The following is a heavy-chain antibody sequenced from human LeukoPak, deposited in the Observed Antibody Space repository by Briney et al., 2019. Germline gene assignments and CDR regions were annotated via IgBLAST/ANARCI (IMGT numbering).Heavy chain of an antibody. Sequence: SGPTLVNPTQTLTLTCTFSGFSLSTSGVGVGWIRQPPGKALEWLALIYWDDDKRYSPSLKSRLTITKDTSKNQVVLTMTNMDPVDTATYYCARDSLDYSGRYSSLDYWGQGTLVTVSS. V-gene: IGHV2-5*02. D-gene: IGHD1-26*01. CDR3: ARDSLDYSGRYSSLDY. CDR1: GFSLSTSGVG. J-gene: IGHJ4*02. CDR2: IYWDDDK.